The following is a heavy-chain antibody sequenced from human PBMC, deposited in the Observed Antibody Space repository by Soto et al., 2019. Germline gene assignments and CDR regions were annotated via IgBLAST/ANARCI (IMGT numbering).Heavy chain of an antibody. CDR1: GFTFSTYA. D-gene: IGHD4-17*01. J-gene: IGHJ3*01. CDR2: ISVAAGSA. CDR3: ARPYGGKIGDAPDL. Sequence: PGGSLRLSCAVSGFTFSTYAMSWVRQVPRKGLEWVSTISVAAGSAYYVDSVKGRFTISRDNSKKTLYLQMNSLRAEDSAVYYCARPYGGKIGDAPDLWGQGTMVTVSS. V-gene: IGHV3-23*01.